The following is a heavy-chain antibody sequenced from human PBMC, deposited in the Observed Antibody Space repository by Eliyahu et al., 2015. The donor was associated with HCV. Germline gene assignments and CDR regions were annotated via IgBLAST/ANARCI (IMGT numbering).Heavy chain of an antibody. J-gene: IGHJ5*02. V-gene: IGHV4-59*01. Sequence: QVQLQESGPGLVKPSEXLSLTCTVSGXSISPXXWSWXRXPPGKGLEGXGYIFFSGSTHYNPSLKSRLTISVDTSKNQFSLKLSSVTAADTAVYYCASGGGGIAVAGTGGWFDPWGQGTLVTVSS. D-gene: IGHD6-19*01. CDR1: GXSISPXX. CDR3: ASGGGGIAVAGTGGWFDP. CDR2: IFFSGST.